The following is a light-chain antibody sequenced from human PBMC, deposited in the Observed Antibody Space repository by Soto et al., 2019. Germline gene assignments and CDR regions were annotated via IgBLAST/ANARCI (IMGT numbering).Light chain of an antibody. CDR3: QQYSTYTPRT. Sequence: DIQMYKSPSTLSASVGDRVTITCRASQSISIWLAWYQQTPGKAPKILIYKASSLESGVPSRFSGSGSGTEFTLTISSLQPDDFATYYCQQYSTYTPRTFGQGTKVEI. V-gene: IGKV1-5*03. J-gene: IGKJ1*01. CDR1: QSISIW. CDR2: KAS.